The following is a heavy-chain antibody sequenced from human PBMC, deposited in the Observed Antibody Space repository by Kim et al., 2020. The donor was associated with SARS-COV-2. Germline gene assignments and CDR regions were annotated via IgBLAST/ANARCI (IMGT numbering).Heavy chain of an antibody. J-gene: IGHJ6*02. CDR2: ISSSSSYI. CDR1: GFTFSSYS. CDR3: ARDQGRDVLRYFDWLAQKEGMDV. Sequence: GGSLRLSCAASGFTFSSYSMNWVRQAPGKGLEWVSSISSSSSYIYYADSVKGRFTISRDNAKNSLYLQMNSLRAEDTAVYYCARDQGRDVLRYFDWLAQKEGMDVWGQGTTVTVSS. D-gene: IGHD3-9*01. V-gene: IGHV3-21*01.